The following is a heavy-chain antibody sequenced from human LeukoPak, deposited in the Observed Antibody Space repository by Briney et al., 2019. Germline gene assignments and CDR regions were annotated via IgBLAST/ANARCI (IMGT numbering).Heavy chain of an antibody. Sequence: GGSLRLSCAASGFTFSSYGMNWVRQAPGKGLEWVAVIWYGESNKYYADSVKGRFTISRDNSKNTLYLQMNSLRAEDTAVYYCAKGATSCSSTSCPDAFDIWGQGTMVTVSS. D-gene: IGHD2-2*01. CDR1: GFTFSSYG. CDR2: IWYGESNK. CDR3: AKGATSCSSTSCPDAFDI. J-gene: IGHJ3*02. V-gene: IGHV3-30*02.